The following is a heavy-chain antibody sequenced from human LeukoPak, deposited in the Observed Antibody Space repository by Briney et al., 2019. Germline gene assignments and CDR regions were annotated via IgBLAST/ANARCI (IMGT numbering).Heavy chain of an antibody. CDR2: IYYSGST. CDR3: ARDPSSGSGDGWFDP. Sequence: SQTLSLTCTVSGGSISSGGYYWSWIRQHPGKGLEWIGYIYYSGSTYYNPSLKSRVTISVDTSKKQFSLKLSSVTAADTAVYYCARDPSSGSGDGWFDPWGQGTLVTVSS. J-gene: IGHJ5*02. V-gene: IGHV4-31*03. CDR1: GGSISSGGYY. D-gene: IGHD1-26*01.